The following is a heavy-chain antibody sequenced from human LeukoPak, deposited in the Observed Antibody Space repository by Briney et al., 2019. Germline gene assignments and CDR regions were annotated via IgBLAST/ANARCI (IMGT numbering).Heavy chain of an antibody. CDR3: AREWASREDKCPYGMDV. V-gene: IGHV3-21*01. CDR1: GFTFISYS. D-gene: IGHD1-26*01. J-gene: IGHJ6*04. CDR2: INSNSSYI. Sequence: GGPLRLSCAASGFTFISYSMNWVRQAPGKGLEWVSSINSNSSYIYYVDSVKGRFTISRDNATNSLYLQMNSLRAEDTAVYYCAREWASREDKCPYGMDVRGKGTTVTVSS.